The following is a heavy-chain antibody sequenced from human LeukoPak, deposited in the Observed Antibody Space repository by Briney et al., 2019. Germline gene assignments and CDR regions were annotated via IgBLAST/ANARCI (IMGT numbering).Heavy chain of an antibody. D-gene: IGHD3-3*01. Sequence: GGSLRLSCAASGFSFSSYAMSWVRQAPGKVLEWVSTISASGGSTYHADSVKGRFTISRDYSKNTLYLQMNSLRAEDTAIYSCAKALEEETIFGVSDDAFDIWGQGAMVTVSS. V-gene: IGHV3-23*01. CDR2: ISASGGST. J-gene: IGHJ3*02. CDR1: GFSFSSYA. CDR3: AKALEEETIFGVSDDAFDI.